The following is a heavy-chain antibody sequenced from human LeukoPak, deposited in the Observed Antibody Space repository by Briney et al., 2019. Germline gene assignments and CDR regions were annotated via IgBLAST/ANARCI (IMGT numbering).Heavy chain of an antibody. D-gene: IGHD2-2*01. J-gene: IGHJ5*02. CDR1: GYTFTGYY. V-gene: IGHV1-2*02. CDR2: INPNSGGT. CDR3: ARGPIVVVPAAISRESWIDP. Sequence: GASVKVSCKASGYTFTGYYMHWVRQASGQGLEWMGWINPNSGGTNYAQKFQGRVTMTRDTSISTAYMELSRLRSDDTAVYYCARGPIVVVPAAISRESWIDPWGQGTLVTVSS.